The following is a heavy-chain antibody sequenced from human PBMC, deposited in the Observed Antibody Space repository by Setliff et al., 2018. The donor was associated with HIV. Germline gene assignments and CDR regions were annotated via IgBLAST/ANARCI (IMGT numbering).Heavy chain of an antibody. Sequence: GASVKVSCKASGYSFTTYGISWVRQAPGQGLEWMGWLSAKNGNTNYAQNLQGRVTITTDTSTSTAYMELRSLRSDDTAVYYGTRGGYSGAFLDAFDIWGQGTMVTVSS. J-gene: IGHJ3*02. V-gene: IGHV1-18*01. CDR2: LSAKNGNT. CDR3: TRGGYSGAFLDAFDI. D-gene: IGHD1-26*01. CDR1: GYSFTTYG.